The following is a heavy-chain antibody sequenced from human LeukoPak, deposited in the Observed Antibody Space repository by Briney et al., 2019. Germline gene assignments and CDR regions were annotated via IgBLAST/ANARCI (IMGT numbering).Heavy chain of an antibody. D-gene: IGHD3-10*01. V-gene: IGHV3-53*01. CDR3: ARFVDPDYYYGMDV. CDR2: IYGGGST. Sequence: GGSLRLSCAASGFTVSSNYMSWVRQAPGKGLEWVSVIYGGGSTYYADSVKGRFTISRDNSKNTLYLQMNSLRAEDTAVYYCARFVDPDYYYGMDVWGQGTTVTVSS. J-gene: IGHJ6*02. CDR1: GFTVSSNY.